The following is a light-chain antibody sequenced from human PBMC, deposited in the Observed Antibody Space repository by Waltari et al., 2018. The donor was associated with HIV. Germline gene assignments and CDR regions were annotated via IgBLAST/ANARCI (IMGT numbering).Light chain of an antibody. CDR2: EVT. Sequence: QSALTQPASVSGSPGQSITISCTGTSSDVGGYNYVFWYQQHPGKAPKLMIYEVTNRPSGVSNRFSGSKSGNTASLTISGLQAEDEADYDCSSYTSSSTQVFGTGTKVTVL. J-gene: IGLJ1*01. V-gene: IGLV2-14*01. CDR1: SSDVGGYNY. CDR3: SSYTSSSTQV.